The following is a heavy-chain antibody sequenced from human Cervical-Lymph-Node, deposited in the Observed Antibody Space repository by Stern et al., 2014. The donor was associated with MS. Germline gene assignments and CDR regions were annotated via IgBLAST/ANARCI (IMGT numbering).Heavy chain of an antibody. CDR1: GYTFTSHY. D-gene: IGHD6-19*01. V-gene: IGHV1-46*01. J-gene: IGHJ6*02. Sequence: VQLVESGAELKTPGASVKLSCKASGYTFTSHYMHWARQAPATRLECTGLINPSGGSTNYAQKFQGRVTLTRDTSTSTVYMELSSLRSEDTAVYYCAREVAGHRLGMMDVWGQGTSVTVSS. CDR3: AREVAGHRLGMMDV. CDR2: INPSGGST.